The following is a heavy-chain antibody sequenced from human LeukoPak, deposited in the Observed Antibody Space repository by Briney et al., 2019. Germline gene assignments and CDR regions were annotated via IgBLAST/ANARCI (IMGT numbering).Heavy chain of an antibody. CDR1: GFTFSNAW. Sequence: GGSLRLSCAASGFTFSNAWMSWVRQAPGKGLDWVGRIKSKTDGGTTDYAAPVKGRFTISRDDSKNTLYLQMNSLKTEDTAVYYCTTGSSSWYAFDIWGQGTMVTVSS. V-gene: IGHV3-15*01. J-gene: IGHJ3*02. CDR3: TTGSSSWYAFDI. CDR2: IKSKTDGGTT. D-gene: IGHD6-13*01.